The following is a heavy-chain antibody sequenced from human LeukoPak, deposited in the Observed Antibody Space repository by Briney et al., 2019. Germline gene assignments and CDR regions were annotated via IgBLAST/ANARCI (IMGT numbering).Heavy chain of an antibody. Sequence: PSETLSLTCTVSGASISSHYWSWIRQFPGKGLEWIGYTHNSGSTNFNPSLKSRVTMSVDTSKNQFSLKLTSVTAADTARYYCARGGWSLDYWGQGTLVTVLS. CDR1: GASISSHY. V-gene: IGHV4-59*11. J-gene: IGHJ4*02. CDR2: THNSGST. CDR3: ARGGWSLDY. D-gene: IGHD6-19*01.